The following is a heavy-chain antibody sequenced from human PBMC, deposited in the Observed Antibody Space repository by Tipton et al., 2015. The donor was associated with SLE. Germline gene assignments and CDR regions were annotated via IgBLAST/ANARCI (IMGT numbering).Heavy chain of an antibody. V-gene: IGHV4-39*01. Sequence: TLSLTCTVSGGPISSSSYYWGWIRQPPGKGLEWIGSIYYSGSTYYNPSLKSRVTISVDTSKNQFSLKLSSVTAADTAVYYCARRGLGPRSAFDIWGQGTMVTVSS. J-gene: IGHJ3*02. D-gene: IGHD3/OR15-3a*01. CDR3: ARRGLGPRSAFDI. CDR2: IYYSGST. CDR1: GGPISSSSYY.